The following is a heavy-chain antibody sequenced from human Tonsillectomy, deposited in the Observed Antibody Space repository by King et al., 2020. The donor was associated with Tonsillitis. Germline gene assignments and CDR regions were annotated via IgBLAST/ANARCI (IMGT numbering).Heavy chain of an antibody. CDR1: GGSFSGYY. Sequence: VQLQQWGAGLLKPSETLSLTCAVYGGSFSGYYWSGSRPPPGKGLEGIGEINQSGRTNYNPSLKSRVTISVDTSKNQFSLKLSSVTAADTAVYYCARGLFPYYYYMDVWGKGTTVTVSS. CDR2: INQSGRT. J-gene: IGHJ6*03. V-gene: IGHV4-34*01. CDR3: ARGLFPYYYYMDV.